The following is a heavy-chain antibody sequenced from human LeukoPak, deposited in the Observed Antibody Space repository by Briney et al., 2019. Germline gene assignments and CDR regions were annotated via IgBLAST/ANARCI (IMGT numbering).Heavy chain of an antibody. V-gene: IGHV1-24*01. CDR3: ATDPIGASYSDVHDN. CDR2: FDPADVGT. J-gene: IGHJ4*02. CDR1: GFPLSELS. D-gene: IGHD6-13*01. Sequence: ASVKVSCKVSGFPLSELSMYWVRQAPGKGLEWIGGFDPADVGTFYAQKFQARVTITADTSTHTFYMLVNSLRSDDTAVYYCATDPIGASYSDVHDNWGQGTLVAVSS.